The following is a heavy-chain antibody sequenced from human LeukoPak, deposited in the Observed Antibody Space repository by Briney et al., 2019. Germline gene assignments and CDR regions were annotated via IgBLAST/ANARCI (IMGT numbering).Heavy chain of an antibody. CDR3: ARSFRHYYYYMDV. CDR1: GGSISSSY. CDR2: IYYSGST. J-gene: IGHJ6*03. Sequence: SETLSLTCIVSGGSISSSYWSWIRQPPGKGLEWIGYIYYSGSTNYNPSLQSRVTISVDTSNNQFSLKLSSVTAADTAVYYCARSFRHYYYYMDVRGQGTTVTVSS. V-gene: IGHV4-59*08.